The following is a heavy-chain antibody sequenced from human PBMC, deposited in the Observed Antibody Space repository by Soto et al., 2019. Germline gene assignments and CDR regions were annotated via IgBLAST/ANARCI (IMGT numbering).Heavy chain of an antibody. J-gene: IGHJ4*02. CDR3: AIGGGDYNYLDY. V-gene: IGHV3-74*01. CDR2: IKSDGSTT. D-gene: IGHD3-10*01. CDR1: GFLFNTYW. Sequence: EVQLVESGGGLVQPGGSLRLSCAASGFLFNTYWMFWVRQAPRKGLLWVSRIKSDGSTTNYADSVKGRFTISRDNAKNTLYLHMRSLRAEESAVYYCAIGGGDYNYLDYWGQGILVTVSS.